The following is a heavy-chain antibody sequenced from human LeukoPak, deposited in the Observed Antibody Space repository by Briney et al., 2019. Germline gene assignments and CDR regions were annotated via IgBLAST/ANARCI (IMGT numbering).Heavy chain of an antibody. D-gene: IGHD4-17*01. CDR1: GFTFSSYA. V-gene: IGHV3-23*01. Sequence: GGSLRLSCAASGFTFSSYAMSWVRQAPGKGLEWVSAISGSGGSAYYADSVEGRFTISRDNSKNTLYLQMNSLRVEDTAVYYCAKGFYGDYVLDYYYYMDVWGKGTTVTVSS. CDR2: ISGSGGSA. J-gene: IGHJ6*03. CDR3: AKGFYGDYVLDYYYYMDV.